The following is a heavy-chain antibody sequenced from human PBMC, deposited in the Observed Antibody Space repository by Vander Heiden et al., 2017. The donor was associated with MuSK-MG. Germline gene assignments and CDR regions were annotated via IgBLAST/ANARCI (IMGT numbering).Heavy chain of an antibody. V-gene: IGHV3-7*03. Sequence: EVQLVESGGGSVQPGGSLRLSRAACGFTFSTSRMRWVRQAAGKGLEWVANIKQDGSEKYYVDSVKGRFTISRDNAKNSLYLQMNSLRAEDTAVYYCARARGPAPLYYFDYWGQGTLVTVSS. D-gene: IGHD2-2*01. J-gene: IGHJ4*02. CDR2: IKQDGSEK. CDR1: GFTFSTSR. CDR3: ARARGPAPLYYFDY.